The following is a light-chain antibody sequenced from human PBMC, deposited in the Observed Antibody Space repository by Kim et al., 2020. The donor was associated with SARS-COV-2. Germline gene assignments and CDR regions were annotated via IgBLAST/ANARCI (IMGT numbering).Light chain of an antibody. CDR1: NLGDKY. J-gene: IGLJ2*01. CDR3: QAWDSGAAVV. CDR2: QDT. Sequence: VAREQTATLPCSGDNLGDKYVFRCQQKPGHSPVLLIYQDTNRPSGIPARFSASNSGNTATLTISGTQATDEADYYCQAWDSGAAVVFGGGTQLTVL. V-gene: IGLV3-1*01.